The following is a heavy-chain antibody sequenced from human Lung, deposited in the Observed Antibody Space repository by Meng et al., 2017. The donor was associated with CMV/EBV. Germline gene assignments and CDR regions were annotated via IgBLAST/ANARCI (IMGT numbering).Heavy chain of an antibody. CDR1: GGSISSSSYY. D-gene: IGHD2-2*01. V-gene: IGHV4-39*07. CDR3: ARDRNCSSTSCYVSVF. CDR2: IYYSGST. Sequence: GSLRLXXTVSGGSISSSSYYWGWIRQPPGKGLEWIGSIYYSGSTYYNPSLKSRVTISVDTSKNQFSLKLSSVTAADTAVYYCARDRNCSSTSCYVSVFWGQGXLVTVSS. J-gene: IGHJ4*02.